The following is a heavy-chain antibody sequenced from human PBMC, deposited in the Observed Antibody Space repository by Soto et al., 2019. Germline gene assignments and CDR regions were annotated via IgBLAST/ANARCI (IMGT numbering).Heavy chain of an antibody. CDR3: ARDQHRYSGSYGYYYGREV. V-gene: IGHV3-33*01. D-gene: IGHD1-26*01. CDR1: GFTFSSYG. Sequence: WGSLRLSCAASGFTFSSYGMHWVRQALGKGLEWVAVIWYYGSNKYYADSVKGRFTISRDNSKNTLYLQMNSLRAEDTAVYYCARDQHRYSGSYGYYYGREVWGQGTTVSVSS. CDR2: IWYYGSNK. J-gene: IGHJ6*02.